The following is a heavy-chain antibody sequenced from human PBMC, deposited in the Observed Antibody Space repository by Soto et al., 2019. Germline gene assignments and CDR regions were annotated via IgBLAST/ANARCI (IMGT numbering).Heavy chain of an antibody. CDR3: AKPGITMKVLRWYYYGMDV. V-gene: IGHV3-23*01. CDR2: ISGSGGST. CDR1: GFTFSSYA. Sequence: PGGSLRLSCAASGFTFSSYAMRWVRQAPGEGRDWVSAISGSGGSTYYAHSVKGRFTISRDNSKNTLYLQMNSLRAEDTAGSYCAKPGITMKVLRWYYYGMDVWGQGTTVTVSS. J-gene: IGHJ6*02. D-gene: IGHD3-22*01.